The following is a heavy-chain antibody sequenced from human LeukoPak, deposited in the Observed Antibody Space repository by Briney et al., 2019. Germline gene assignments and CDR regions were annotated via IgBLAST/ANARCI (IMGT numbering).Heavy chain of an antibody. Sequence: PGGSLRLSCAASGFTFSSYAMSWARQAPGKGLEWVSVISGSAITTYYADSVKGRFTISRDNSKNSLYLQMNSLRAEDTAVYYCAKDLSSGSFFYYFDYWGQGTLVTVSS. D-gene: IGHD1-26*01. J-gene: IGHJ4*02. CDR1: GFTFSSYA. CDR3: AKDLSSGSFFYYFDY. CDR2: ISGSAITT. V-gene: IGHV3-23*01.